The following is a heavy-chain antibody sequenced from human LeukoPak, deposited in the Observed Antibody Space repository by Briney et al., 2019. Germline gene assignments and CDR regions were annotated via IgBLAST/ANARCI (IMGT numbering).Heavy chain of an antibody. V-gene: IGHV1-69*01. D-gene: IGHD3-22*01. Sequence: SVKVSCTASGGSFSSYANIWVRQAPGQGLEWMGRIIPIFGTANYAQKFQGRVTITADESTSTAYMELSSLRSEDTAVYYCARGSPYYYDSSGYLDYWGQGTLVTVSS. CDR2: IIPIFGTA. CDR3: ARGSPYYYDSSGYLDY. J-gene: IGHJ4*02. CDR1: GGSFSSYA.